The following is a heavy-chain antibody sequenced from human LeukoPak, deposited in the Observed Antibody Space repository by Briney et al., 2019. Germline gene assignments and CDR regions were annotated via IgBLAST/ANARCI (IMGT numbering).Heavy chain of an antibody. J-gene: IGHJ4*02. Sequence: GGSLRLSCAASGFTFSDAWMNWIRQAPGKGLEWVSYISSSGSTIYYADSVKGRFTISRDNAKNSLYLQMNSLRAEDTAVYYCARGLASWIQLWSASDYWGQGTLVTVSS. V-gene: IGHV3-11*01. CDR2: ISSSGSTI. D-gene: IGHD5-18*01. CDR3: ARGLASWIQLWSASDY. CDR1: GFTFSDAW.